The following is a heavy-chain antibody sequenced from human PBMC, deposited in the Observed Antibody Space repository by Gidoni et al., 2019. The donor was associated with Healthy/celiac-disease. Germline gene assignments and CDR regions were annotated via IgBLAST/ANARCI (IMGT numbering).Heavy chain of an antibody. CDR1: GGSVSSGSYY. CDR3: ARVIPSTVTIDY. V-gene: IGHV4-61*01. CDR2: IYYSGST. J-gene: IGHJ4*02. D-gene: IGHD4-4*01. Sequence: QVQLQESGPGLVKPSETLSLTCTVSGGSVSSGSYYWSWIRQPPGKGLEWIGYIYYSGSTNYNPSLKSRVTISVDTSKNQFSLKLSSVTAADTAVYYCARVIPSTVTIDYWGQGTLVTVSS.